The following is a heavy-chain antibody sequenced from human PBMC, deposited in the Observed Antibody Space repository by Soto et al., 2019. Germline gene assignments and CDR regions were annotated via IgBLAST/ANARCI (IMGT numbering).Heavy chain of an antibody. V-gene: IGHV4-31*03. CDR2: IYYSGST. D-gene: IGHD2-2*01. CDR3: AMTRQHCSGTTCYEFYFDY. J-gene: IGHJ4*02. Sequence: SETLSLTCTVSGGSISSGGYYWSWIRQHPGKGLEWIGYIYYSGSTYYNPSLKSRVTISVDTSKNQFSLKLSSVTAADTAVYYCAMTRQHCSGTTCYEFYFDYWGQGTLVTVSS. CDR1: GGSISSGGYY.